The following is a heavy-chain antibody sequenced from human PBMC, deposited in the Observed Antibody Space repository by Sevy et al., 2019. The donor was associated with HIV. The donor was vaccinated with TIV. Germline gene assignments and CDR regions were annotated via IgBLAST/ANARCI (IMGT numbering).Heavy chain of an antibody. Sequence: AEILSLTCAVYGGSLSGYYWSWIRQPPGKGLERIGEIMPSGITNYNPSLKSRVSISIDTSKKQFSLKVNPVTAADTTIYYCARGQWEHPFWGQGTQVNVSS. CDR2: IMPSGIT. CDR1: GGSLSGYY. V-gene: IGHV4-34*01. D-gene: IGHD1-26*01. J-gene: IGHJ4*02. CDR3: ARGQWEHPF.